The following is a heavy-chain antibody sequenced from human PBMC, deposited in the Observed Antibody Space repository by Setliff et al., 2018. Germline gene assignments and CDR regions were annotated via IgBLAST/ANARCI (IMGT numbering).Heavy chain of an antibody. J-gene: IGHJ3*02. CDR3: ARTYNFWSGYYSPRAFDI. V-gene: IGHV4-34*01. CDR2: INHSGST. D-gene: IGHD3-3*01. Sequence: SETLSLTCAVYGGSFSGYYWSWIRQPPGKGLEWIGEINHSGSTNNNPSLKSRVTISVDTSKNQFSLKLSSVTAADTAVYYCARTYNFWSGYYSPRAFDIWGQGTMVTVSS. CDR1: GGSFSGYY.